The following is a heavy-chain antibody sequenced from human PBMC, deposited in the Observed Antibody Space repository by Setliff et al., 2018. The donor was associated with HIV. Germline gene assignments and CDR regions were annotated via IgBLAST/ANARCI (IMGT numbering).Heavy chain of an antibody. D-gene: IGHD2-15*01. J-gene: IGHJ4*02. Sequence: SETLSLTCNVSGDPISSSNYFWGWIRQPPGKGLEWIGSIYYSGSTYYNPSLKSRVTISVDTSKNQFSLKLSSVTAADTAVYYCARSVPRYCSGGSCYPPLFDYWGQGTLVTVSS. V-gene: IGHV4-39*01. CDR2: IYYSGST. CDR1: GDPISSSNYF. CDR3: ARSVPRYCSGGSCYPPLFDY.